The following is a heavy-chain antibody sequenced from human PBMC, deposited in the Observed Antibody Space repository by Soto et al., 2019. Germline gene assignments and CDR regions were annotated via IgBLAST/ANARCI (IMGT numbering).Heavy chain of an antibody. CDR2: INHTGGT. CDR1: GGSVTGYY. D-gene: IGHD3-3*01. J-gene: IGHJ5*02. V-gene: IGHV4-34*01. Sequence: SETLSLTCDVYGGSVTGYYWNWIRQPPGKGLEWIGEINHTGGTHYNPSLKSRVTMSVDTSKNQFSLRLSSVTAADTAIYYCATRITVFGLLIPPFDPWGQGTQVIVSS. CDR3: ATRITVFGLLIPPFDP.